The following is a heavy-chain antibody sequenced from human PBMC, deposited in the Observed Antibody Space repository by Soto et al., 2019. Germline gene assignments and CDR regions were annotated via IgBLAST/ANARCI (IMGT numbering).Heavy chain of an antibody. CDR3: ARRYGYSFDY. Sequence: TSETLSLTCTVSGGSISSYYWSWIRQPPGKGLEWIGYIYYSGSTNYNPSLKSRVTISVDTSKNQFSLKLSSGTAADTAVYYCARRYGYSFDYWGQGPLVTVSS. D-gene: IGHD1-1*01. CDR1: GGSISSYY. J-gene: IGHJ4*02. V-gene: IGHV4-59*12. CDR2: IYYSGST.